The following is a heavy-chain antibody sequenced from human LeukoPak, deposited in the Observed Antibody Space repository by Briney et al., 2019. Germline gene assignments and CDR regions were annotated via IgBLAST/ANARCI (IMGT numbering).Heavy chain of an antibody. Sequence: SGGSLRLSCAASGFTVSSNYMSWIRQPPGKGLEWIGEINHSGSTNYNPSLKSRVTISVDTSKNQFSLKLSSVTAADTAVYYCARGLGQPYYYYYYMDVWGKGTTVTVSS. CDR1: GFTVSSNY. J-gene: IGHJ6*03. V-gene: IGHV4-34*01. CDR3: ARGLGQPYYYYYYMDV. CDR2: INHSGST. D-gene: IGHD6-13*01.